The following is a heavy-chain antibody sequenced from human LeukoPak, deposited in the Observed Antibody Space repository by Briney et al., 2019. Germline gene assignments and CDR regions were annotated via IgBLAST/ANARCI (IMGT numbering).Heavy chain of an antibody. V-gene: IGHV3-30*02. CDR2: IRFDGSNK. CDR3: AKDVIPAGYFDY. Sequence: GGSLRLSCAASGFTFSTYGMHWVRQAPGKGLEWVAFIRFDGSNKDYTDSVKGRFTISRDNSKNTLYLQMNSLRVEDTAVYHCAKDVIPAGYFDYWGQGTLVTVSS. CDR1: GFTFSTYG. D-gene: IGHD3-10*01. J-gene: IGHJ4*02.